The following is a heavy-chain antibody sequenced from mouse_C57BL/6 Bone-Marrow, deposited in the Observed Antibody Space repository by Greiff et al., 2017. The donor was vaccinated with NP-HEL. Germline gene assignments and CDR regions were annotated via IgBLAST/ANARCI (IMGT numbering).Heavy chain of an antibody. Sequence: QVQLKESGAELARPGASVKLSCKASGYTFTSYGISWVKQRTGKGLEWIGEIYPRSGNTNYNEKFKGKATLTADKSSSTAYMALRSLTSEDSAVYFCARERDYDYDAYAMDYWGQGTSVTVSS. CDR1: GYTFTSYG. CDR3: ARERDYDYDAYAMDY. V-gene: IGHV1-81*01. J-gene: IGHJ4*01. D-gene: IGHD2-4*01. CDR2: IYPRSGNT.